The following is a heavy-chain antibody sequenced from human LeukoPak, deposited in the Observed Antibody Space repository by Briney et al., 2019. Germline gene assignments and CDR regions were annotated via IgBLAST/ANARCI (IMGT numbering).Heavy chain of an antibody. J-gene: IGHJ2*01. D-gene: IGHD4-17*01. CDR3: AKGILNYGDSRYFDL. V-gene: IGHV3-9*01. CDR1: GFTFDDYA. CDR2: ISWNSGSI. Sequence: GGSLRLSCAASGFTFDDYAMHWVRQAPGKGLEWVSGISWNSGSIGYADSVKGRFTISRDNAKNSLYLQMNSLRAEDTALYYCAKGILNYGDSRYFDLWGRGTLVTVSS.